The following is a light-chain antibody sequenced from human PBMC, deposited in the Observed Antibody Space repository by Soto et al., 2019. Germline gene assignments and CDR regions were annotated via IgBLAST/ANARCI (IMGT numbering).Light chain of an antibody. CDR3: CSYTGTTTVV. CDR1: SSDVGFYNL. V-gene: IGLV2-23*01. Sequence: QSVLTQPASVSGSPGQSITISCTGTSSDVGFYNLVSWYQQHPGKAPQLIIFADIRRHSGVSNRFSGSKSGNTASLTISGLQAEDEANYYCCSYTGTTTVVFGGGTKLTVL. CDR2: ADI. J-gene: IGLJ2*01.